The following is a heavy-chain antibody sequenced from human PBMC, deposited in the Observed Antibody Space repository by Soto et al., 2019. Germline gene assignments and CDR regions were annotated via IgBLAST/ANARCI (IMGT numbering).Heavy chain of an antibody. D-gene: IGHD3-22*01. CDR3: AKSTTGYYYPTFDS. V-gene: IGHV3-30*18. J-gene: IGHJ4*02. CDR1: GFTFSNHG. CDR2: ISQDGNNK. Sequence: QVQLVESGGGVVQPGRSLRLSCAASGFTFSNHGMHWVRQAPGKGLEWVAVISQDGNNKNYADSVKGRFTIARDNSKNTLYLQMNSLRTEDTSVYYCAKSTTGYYYPTFDSWGQGTLVTVSS.